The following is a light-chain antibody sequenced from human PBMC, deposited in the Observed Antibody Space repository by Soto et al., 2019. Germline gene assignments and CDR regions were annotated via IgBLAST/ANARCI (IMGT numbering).Light chain of an antibody. CDR2: AAS. J-gene: IGKJ5*01. Sequence: DIQMTQSPSSLSASVGDRVTITCQASQAINDYLTWYQQKPGKAPKLLIYAASNLETGVQSRLSGSGSGTHFTFSISSLQPEDIATYYCQQYDNLPITFGQGTRLEIK. CDR3: QQYDNLPIT. V-gene: IGKV1-33*01. CDR1: QAINDY.